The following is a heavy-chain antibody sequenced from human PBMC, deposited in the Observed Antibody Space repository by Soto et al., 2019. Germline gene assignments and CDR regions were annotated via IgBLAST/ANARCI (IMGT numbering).Heavy chain of an antibody. J-gene: IGHJ4*02. V-gene: IGHV3-48*02. CDR3: ARDVGY. CDR2: ISSTGVI. CDR1: GFTFSNYH. Sequence: GGSLRLSCETSGFTFSNYHMNWVRQAPGKGLEWVSYISSTGVIYYADSVKGRFTISRDNAKKSLYLQMNSLRDEDTAMYYCARDVGYWGQGTLVTVSS.